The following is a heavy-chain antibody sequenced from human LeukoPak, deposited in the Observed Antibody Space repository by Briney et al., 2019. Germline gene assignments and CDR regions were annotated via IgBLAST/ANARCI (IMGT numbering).Heavy chain of an antibody. CDR3: ARGLLIGRGITIFGVVIPGGKLDY. V-gene: IGHV1-2*02. D-gene: IGHD3-3*01. CDR1: GYTFTGYY. J-gene: IGHJ4*02. Sequence: ASVKVSCKASGYTFTGYYMHWVRQAPGQGLEWMGWINPNSGGTNYAQKFQGRVTMTRDTSISTAYMELSRLRSDDTAVYYCARGLLIGRGITIFGVVIPGGKLDYWGQGTLVTVSS. CDR2: INPNSGGT.